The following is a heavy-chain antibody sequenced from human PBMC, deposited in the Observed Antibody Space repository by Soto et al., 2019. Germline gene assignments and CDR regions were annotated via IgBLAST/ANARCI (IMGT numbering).Heavy chain of an antibody. CDR3: ARDPNWSGYRPIYYYYMDV. V-gene: IGHV1-18*01. J-gene: IGHJ6*03. CDR2: ISAYNGNT. D-gene: IGHD3-3*01. CDR1: GYTFTSYG. Sequence: ASLKVSCKASGYTFTSYGISWVRQAPGQGLEWMGWISAYNGNTNYAQKLQGRVTMTTDTSTSTAYMELRSLRSDDTAVYYCARDPNWSGYRPIYYYYMDVWGKGTTVTVSS.